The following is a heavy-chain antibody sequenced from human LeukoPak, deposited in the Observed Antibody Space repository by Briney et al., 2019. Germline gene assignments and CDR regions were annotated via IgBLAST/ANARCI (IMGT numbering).Heavy chain of an antibody. D-gene: IGHD6-19*01. CDR3: ARDRRLTRYSIAVAGTPLRVGMDV. Sequence: SETLSLTCTVSGGSISSYYWSWIRQPPGKGLEWIGYIYYSGSTNYNPSLKSRVTISVDTSKNQFSLKLSSVTAADTAVYYCARDRRLTRYSIAVAGTPLRVGMDVWGQGTTVTVSS. V-gene: IGHV4-59*12. CDR2: IYYSGST. CDR1: GGSISSYY. J-gene: IGHJ6*02.